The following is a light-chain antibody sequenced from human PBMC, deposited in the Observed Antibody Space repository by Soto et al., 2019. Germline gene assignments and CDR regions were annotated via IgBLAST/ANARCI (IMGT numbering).Light chain of an antibody. CDR1: NIGSKS. V-gene: IGLV3-21*04. J-gene: IGLJ2*01. Sequence: SYELTQPPSVSVAPGKTARITRGGNNIGSKSVHWYQQKPGQAPVLVIYYDSDRPSGIPERFSGSNSGNTATLTISRVEAGDEADYYCQVWDSSKGVFGGGTKLTVL. CDR2: YDS. CDR3: QVWDSSKGV.